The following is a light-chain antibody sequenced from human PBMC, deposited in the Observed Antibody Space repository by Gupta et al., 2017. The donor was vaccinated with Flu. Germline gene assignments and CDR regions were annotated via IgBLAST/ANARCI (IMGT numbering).Light chain of an antibody. Sequence: DIQMTQSPSSLSAFVGDRVTITCRASQSISSYLNWYQQKPGKAPNLLIYAASSLQSGVPSRFSGSGSATDFTLTISSLRPEDFATYYCQQTYSTPYTFGQGTKLEIK. V-gene: IGKV1-39*01. CDR2: AAS. CDR1: QSISSY. J-gene: IGKJ2*01. CDR3: QQTYSTPYT.